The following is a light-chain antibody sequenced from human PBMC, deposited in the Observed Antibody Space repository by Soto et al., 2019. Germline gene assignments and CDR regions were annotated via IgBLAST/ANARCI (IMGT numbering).Light chain of an antibody. CDR2: DAS. CDR1: TSDIGAYSY. J-gene: IGLJ2*01. Sequence: QSALTQPASVSGSPGQSITISCTGTTSDIGAYSYVSWYQQQPGKAPKLLLYDASARPLGVSNRFSGSKSGDTASLTISGLQADDEADYYCSSYTSASSVIFGGGTTLTVL. CDR3: SSYTSASSVI. V-gene: IGLV2-14*03.